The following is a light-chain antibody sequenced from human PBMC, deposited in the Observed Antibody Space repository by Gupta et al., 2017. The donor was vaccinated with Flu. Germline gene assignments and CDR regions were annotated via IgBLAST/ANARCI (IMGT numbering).Light chain of an antibody. J-gene: IGKJ1*01. V-gene: IGKV1-12*01. CDR3: QQAGSFPRT. Sequence: PSAVSASGGDRVTITCRASQDIDNWLGWYQQKPGKAPKLLIYGASRLRGEVPSRFSGSGSGTEFTLTITSRQSEDFATYYCQQAGSFPRTFGQGTKVDIK. CDR2: GAS. CDR1: QDIDNW.